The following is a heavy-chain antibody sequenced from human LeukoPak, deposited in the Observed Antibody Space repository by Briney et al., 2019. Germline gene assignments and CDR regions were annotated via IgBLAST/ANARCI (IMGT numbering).Heavy chain of an antibody. J-gene: IGHJ6*03. CDR2: MNPNSGNT. CDR3: ARVAGTDYYYYYMDV. V-gene: IGHV1-8*03. CDR1: GYTFTSYD. Sequence: GASVKVSCKASGYTFTSYDINWVRQATGQGLEWMGWMNPNSGNTGYAQKFQGRVTITRNTSISTAYMELSSLRSEDTAVYYCARVAGTDYYYYYMDVWGKGTTVTVSS. D-gene: IGHD6-19*01.